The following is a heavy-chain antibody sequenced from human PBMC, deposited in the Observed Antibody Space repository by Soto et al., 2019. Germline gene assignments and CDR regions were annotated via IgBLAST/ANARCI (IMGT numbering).Heavy chain of an antibody. V-gene: IGHV4-34*01. CDR3: ATDSASWYNGVDV. J-gene: IGHJ6*02. CDR1: GGSFSGFY. D-gene: IGHD2-2*01. Sequence: QVQLQQWGAGLLKPSETLSLTCAVHGGSFSGFYWTWIRQPPGKGLEWIGEINHSGSSNYNPPLKSRVTMSLDTSRNQFSLSLNSVTAADTAVYYCATDSASWYNGVDVWGQGTTVTVSS. CDR2: INHSGSS.